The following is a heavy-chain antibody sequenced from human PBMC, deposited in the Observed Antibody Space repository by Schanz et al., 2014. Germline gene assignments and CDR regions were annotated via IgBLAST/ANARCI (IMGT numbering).Heavy chain of an antibody. Sequence: QVHLVQSGAEVKKPGSSVKVSCKASGGTFSSDTFSWVRQAPGQGLEWMGRIIPIHGIVNYAQRFQDRVRITADKSTSTAYMELSSLRSDDTAVHYCARGRGFYDYWGQGTLVTVSS. V-gene: IGHV1-69*02. CDR2: IIPIHGIV. CDR3: ARGRGFYDY. CDR1: GGTFSSDT. D-gene: IGHD3-10*01. J-gene: IGHJ4*02.